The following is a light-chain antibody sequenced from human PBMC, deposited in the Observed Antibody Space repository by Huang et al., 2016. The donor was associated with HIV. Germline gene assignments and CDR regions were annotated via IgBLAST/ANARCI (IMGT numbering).Light chain of an antibody. Sequence: EIVMTKSPATLSVSPGERATISCRASQSINSNLAWYQQKPGQAPRLLIYGASTRATGIPARFSGSGSGTEFTLTISSLQSEDFAVYYCQQYNNWPPYTFGQETKLEIK. CDR1: QSINSN. V-gene: IGKV3-15*01. J-gene: IGKJ2*01. CDR2: GAS. CDR3: QQYNNWPPYT.